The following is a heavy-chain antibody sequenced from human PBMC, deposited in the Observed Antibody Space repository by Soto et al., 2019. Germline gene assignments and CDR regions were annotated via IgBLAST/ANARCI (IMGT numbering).Heavy chain of an antibody. Sequence: SETLSLTCAVYGGSFTDYYWSWIRQSPGRGLEWIGRVYYTGSTNYNPSLKGRVAISVGTSKNEFFLTLTSVTAADTAVYFCASHSWYLGDNFFRPWGQGTLVTVSS. CDR2: VYYTGST. V-gene: IGHV4-34*01. CDR3: ASHSWYLGDNFFRP. CDR1: GGSFTDYY. D-gene: IGHD6-13*01. J-gene: IGHJ5*02.